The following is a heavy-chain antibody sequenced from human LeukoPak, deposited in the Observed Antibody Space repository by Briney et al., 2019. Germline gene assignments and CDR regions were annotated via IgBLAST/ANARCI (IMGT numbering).Heavy chain of an antibody. CDR2: TYYRSKWYN. Sequence: SQTLSLTCAISGDSVSSNSAAWNWIRQSPSRGLEWLGRTYYRSKWYNDYAVSVKSRITINPDTSKNQFSLQLNSVTPEDTAVYYCARGPGIAAAGTGGVCAFDIWGQGTMVTVSS. J-gene: IGHJ3*02. CDR3: ARGPGIAAAGTGGVCAFDI. V-gene: IGHV6-1*01. CDR1: GDSVSSNSAA. D-gene: IGHD6-13*01.